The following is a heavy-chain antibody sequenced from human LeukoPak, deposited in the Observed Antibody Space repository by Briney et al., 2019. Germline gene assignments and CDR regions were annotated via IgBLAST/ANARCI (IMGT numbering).Heavy chain of an antibody. V-gene: IGHV3-7*03. CDR2: IQHDGSER. D-gene: IGHD6-19*01. J-gene: IGHJ4*02. Sequence: PGGFLRLSCAASGFTSSTYWMTWVRQAPGKGLEWVANIQHDGSERNYMESVKGRFTIARDNAKKSLYLQMNNLRAEDTAVYYCAAGSGWSSDYWGQGTLVTVSS. CDR3: AAGSGWSSDY. CDR1: GFTSSTYW.